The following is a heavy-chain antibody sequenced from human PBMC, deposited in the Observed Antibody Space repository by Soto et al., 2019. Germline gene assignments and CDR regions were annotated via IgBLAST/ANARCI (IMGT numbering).Heavy chain of an antibody. V-gene: IGHV3-9*01. J-gene: IGHJ4*02. Sequence: EVKLIESGGGRVQPGNSLRLSCSVAGFTFDDYAMHWVRQVPGRGLEWVSGITWHSGRFAYAHSVQGRFTISRDNAKISLYLQMKTLRLDDTALYYRGKDRAQSAILRAYDLWGPATLVTVSS. CDR3: GKDRAQSAILRAYDL. CDR1: GFTFDDYA. D-gene: IGHD3-3*01. CDR2: ITWHSGRF.